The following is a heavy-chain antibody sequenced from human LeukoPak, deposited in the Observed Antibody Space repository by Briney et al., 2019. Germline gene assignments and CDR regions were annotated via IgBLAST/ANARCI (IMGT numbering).Heavy chain of an antibody. V-gene: IGHV1-18*01. J-gene: IGHJ6*03. Sequence: GASVKVSCKASGYTFTSYGISWVRQAPGQGLEWMGWISAYNGNTNYAQKVQGRVTMTTDTSTSTAYMELRSLRSDDTAVYYCARIGLDYYGSGHYYYMDVWGKGTTVTISS. CDR3: ARIGLDYYGSGHYYYMDV. D-gene: IGHD3-10*01. CDR1: GYTFTSYG. CDR2: ISAYNGNT.